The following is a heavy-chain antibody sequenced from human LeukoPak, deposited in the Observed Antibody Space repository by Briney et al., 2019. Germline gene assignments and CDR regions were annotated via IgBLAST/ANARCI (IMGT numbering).Heavy chain of an antibody. D-gene: IGHD2-2*01. CDR1: GNTFTSYA. CDR2: INAGNGNT. Sequence: ASVKVSCKASGNTFTSYAMHWVRQAPGQRLEWMGWINAGNGNTKYSQKFQGRVTITRDTSASTAYMELSSLRSEDTAVYYCARATYYCSSTSCYGATYFDYWGQGTLVTVSS. V-gene: IGHV1-3*01. J-gene: IGHJ4*02. CDR3: ARATYYCSSTSCYGATYFDY.